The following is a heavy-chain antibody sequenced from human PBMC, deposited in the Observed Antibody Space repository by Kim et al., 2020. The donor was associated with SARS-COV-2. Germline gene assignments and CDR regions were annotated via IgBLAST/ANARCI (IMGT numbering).Heavy chain of an antibody. Sequence: SETLSLTCAVYGGSFSGYYWSWIRQPPGKGLEWIGEINHSGSTNYNPSLKSRVTISVDTSKNQFSLKLSSVTAADTAVYYCASLPVPNKNLDYWGQGTLVTVSS. CDR3: ASLPVPNKNLDY. CDR2: INHSGST. D-gene: IGHD2-2*01. CDR1: GGSFSGYY. V-gene: IGHV4-34*01. J-gene: IGHJ4*02.